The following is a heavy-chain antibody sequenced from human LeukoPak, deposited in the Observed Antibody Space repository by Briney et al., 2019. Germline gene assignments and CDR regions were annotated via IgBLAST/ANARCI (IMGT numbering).Heavy chain of an antibody. D-gene: IGHD1-1*01. Sequence: SVKFSCKASGGTFSSYAISWVRQAPGKGLEWMERIIPILGIANYAQKFQGRVTITADKSTSTAYMELSSLRSEDTAVYYCAVQLEDYWGQGTLVTVSS. CDR1: GGTFSSYA. CDR3: AVQLEDY. CDR2: IIPILGIA. J-gene: IGHJ4*02. V-gene: IGHV1-69*04.